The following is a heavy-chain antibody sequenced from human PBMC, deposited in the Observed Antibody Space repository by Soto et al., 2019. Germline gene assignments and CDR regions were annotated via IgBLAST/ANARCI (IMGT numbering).Heavy chain of an antibody. CDR2: INAGNGNT. D-gene: IGHD3-10*01. V-gene: IGHV1-3*01. Sequence: QVQLVQSGAEVKKPGASVKVSCKASGYTFTSYAMHWVRQAPGQRLEWMGWINAGNGNTKYSQKFQGRVTITRDTSAITAYMELSSLRSDDAAVASCARTTDYYLNDYWGQGTLVTVSS. CDR3: ARTTDYYLNDY. J-gene: IGHJ4*02. CDR1: GYTFTSYA.